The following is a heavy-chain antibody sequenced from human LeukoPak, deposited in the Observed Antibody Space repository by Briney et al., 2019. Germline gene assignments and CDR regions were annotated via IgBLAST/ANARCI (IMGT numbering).Heavy chain of an antibody. CDR2: IYYSGST. CDR1: GGSISSSSYY. CDR3: ATSSEFGGVIVSYAFDI. D-gene: IGHD3-16*02. J-gene: IGHJ3*02. Sequence: SETLSLTCTVSGGSISSSSYYWGWIRQPPGKGLEWIGSIYYSGSTYYNPSLKSRVTISVDTSKNQFSLKLSSVTAADTAVYYCATSSEFGGVIVSYAFDIWGQGTMVTVSS. V-gene: IGHV4-39*07.